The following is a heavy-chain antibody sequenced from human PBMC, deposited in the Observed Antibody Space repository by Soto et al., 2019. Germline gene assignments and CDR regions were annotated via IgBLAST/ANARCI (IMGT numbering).Heavy chain of an antibody. CDR2: ISGSGSTI. J-gene: IGHJ6*02. Sequence: SLRLSCAASGFTFSGYEMNWVRQAPGNGLEWVSYISGSGSTIYYADSVKGRFTISRDNAKDSLYLQMNSLRAEDTAVYYCAREVVVFGVIIPTPMDVWGQGTTVTVSS. D-gene: IGHD3-22*01. V-gene: IGHV3-48*03. CDR1: GFTFSGYE. CDR3: AREVVVFGVIIPTPMDV.